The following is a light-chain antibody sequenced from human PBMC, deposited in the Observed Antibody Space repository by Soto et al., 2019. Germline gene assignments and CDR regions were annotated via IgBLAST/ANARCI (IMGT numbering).Light chain of an antibody. CDR3: QQSFSPLWT. J-gene: IGKJ1*01. V-gene: IGKV1-39*01. CDR2: AAS. CDR1: QSISNY. Sequence: DIQMTQSPSSLSASVGDRVTITCRASQSISNYLNWYQQKPGKAPKLLIYAASSMQSCVTSRFSGSGSETDFTLTISSLQPDDSDTYYCQQSFSPLWTFGQGTKVEV.